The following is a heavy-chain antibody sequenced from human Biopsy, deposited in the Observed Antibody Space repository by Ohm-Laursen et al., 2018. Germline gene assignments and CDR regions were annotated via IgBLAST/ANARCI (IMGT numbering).Heavy chain of an antibody. CDR3: ATDARWDPSLDAFHV. CDR2: IIPFTGVT. D-gene: IGHD1-26*01. CDR1: GATVTSYA. J-gene: IGHJ3*01. Sequence: SVKVSCKTSGATVTSYAISWVRQAPGQGLEWMGRIIPFTGVTNYAQNFQGKVTISADKSPPAVYVELSTLKPDDTAVYYCATDARWDPSLDAFHVWGQGTQVTVS. V-gene: IGHV1-69*04.